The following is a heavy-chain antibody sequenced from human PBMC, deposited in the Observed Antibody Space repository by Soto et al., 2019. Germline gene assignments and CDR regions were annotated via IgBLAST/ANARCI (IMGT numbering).Heavy chain of an antibody. J-gene: IGHJ4*02. D-gene: IGHD3-10*01. CDR3: SGDAASGY. CDR1: GFTVSTYG. CDR2: ISHDGGTK. Sequence: QVQLVESGGGVVQPGRSLRLSCAVSGFTVSTYGMHWVRQAPGKGLEWVAVISHDGGTKYYADSVKGRFTISRDNSRNTVFLKMISLRGDDMAVYYGSGDAASGYWGQGTLVTVSS. V-gene: IGHV3-30*03.